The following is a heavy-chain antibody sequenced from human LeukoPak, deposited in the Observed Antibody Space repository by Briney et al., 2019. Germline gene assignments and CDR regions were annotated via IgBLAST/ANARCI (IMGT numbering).Heavy chain of an antibody. V-gene: IGHV1-18*04. Sequence: ASVKVSCKASGYTFTGYYMHWVRQAPGQGLEWMGWISAYNGNTNYAQKLQGRVTMTTDTSTSTAYMELRSLRSDDTAVYYCARVGSIAARSDAFDIWGQGTMVTVSS. CDR1: GYTFTGYY. CDR2: ISAYNGNT. CDR3: ARVGSIAARSDAFDI. D-gene: IGHD6-6*01. J-gene: IGHJ3*02.